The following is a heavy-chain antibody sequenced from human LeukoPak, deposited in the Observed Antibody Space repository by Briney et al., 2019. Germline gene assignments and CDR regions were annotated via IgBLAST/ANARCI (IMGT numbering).Heavy chain of an antibody. J-gene: IGHJ3*02. CDR1: GLTFDDYG. Sequence: GGSLRLSCAASGLTFDDYGMIWVRQAPGKGLECVSGINWNGGSTGYADSVKGRFTISRDNAKNSLYLQMNSLRAEDTALYHCARDHLYCSSTSCNAFDIWGQGTMVTVSS. CDR3: ARDHLYCSSTSCNAFDI. CDR2: INWNGGST. D-gene: IGHD2-2*01. V-gene: IGHV3-20*01.